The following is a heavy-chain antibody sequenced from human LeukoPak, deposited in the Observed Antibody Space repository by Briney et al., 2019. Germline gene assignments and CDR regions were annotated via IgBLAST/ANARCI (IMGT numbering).Heavy chain of an antibody. CDR3: ARGVTHSPRDD. Sequence: SGGSLRLSCAASGFTFSSYSMNWVRQAPGKGLEWVSYISSSSNTIYYADPVKGRFTISRDSSKNTLYLQMNSLRAEDTAVYYCARGVTHSPRDDWGQGTLVTVSS. J-gene: IGHJ4*02. V-gene: IGHV3-48*01. D-gene: IGHD5-24*01. CDR2: ISSSSNTI. CDR1: GFTFSSYS.